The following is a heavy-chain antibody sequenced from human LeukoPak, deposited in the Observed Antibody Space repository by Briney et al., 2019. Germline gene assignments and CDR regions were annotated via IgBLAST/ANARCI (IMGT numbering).Heavy chain of an antibody. V-gene: IGHV4-4*07. D-gene: IGHD3-9*01. Sequence: SETLSLTCTVSGGSISSYYWSWIRQPAGKGLEWIGRIYTSGSTNYNPSLKSRVTISVDKSKNQFSLKLSSVTAADTAVYYCARESTTYYDILTGYSAAHCYFDYWGQGTLVTVSS. CDR2: IYTSGST. CDR3: ARESTTYYDILTGYSAAHCYFDY. CDR1: GGSISSYY. J-gene: IGHJ4*02.